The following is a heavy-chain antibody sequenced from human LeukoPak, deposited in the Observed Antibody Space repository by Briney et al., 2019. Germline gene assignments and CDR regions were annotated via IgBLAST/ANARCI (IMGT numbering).Heavy chain of an antibody. CDR2: IYHSGST. CDR3: ARGGTHPLRPGFDY. CDR1: GGSISSGGYS. D-gene: IGHD4-17*01. J-gene: IGHJ4*02. Sequence: PSETLSLTCAVSGGSISSGGYSWSWIRQPPGKGLEWIGYIYHSGSTYYSPSLKSRVTISVDRSKNQFSLKLSSVTAADTAVYYCARGGTHPLRPGFDYWGQGTLVTVSS. V-gene: IGHV4-30-2*01.